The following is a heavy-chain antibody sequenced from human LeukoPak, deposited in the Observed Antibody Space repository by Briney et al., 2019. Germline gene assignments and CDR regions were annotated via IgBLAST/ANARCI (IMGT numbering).Heavy chain of an antibody. CDR3: ARDAIAVAGKVVRSYY. Sequence: ASVKVSCKASGYTFTSYDINWVRQATGQGLEWMGWMNPNSGNTGYAQKFQGRVTMTRNTSISTAYMELSSLRSEDTAVYYCARDAIAVAGKVVRSYYWGQGTLVTVSS. D-gene: IGHD6-19*01. CDR2: MNPNSGNT. V-gene: IGHV1-8*01. J-gene: IGHJ4*02. CDR1: GYTFTSYD.